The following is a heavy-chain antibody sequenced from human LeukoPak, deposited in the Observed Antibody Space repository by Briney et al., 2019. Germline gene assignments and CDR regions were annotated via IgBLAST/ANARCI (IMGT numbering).Heavy chain of an antibody. CDR1: GGTFSSYA. J-gene: IGHJ6*03. D-gene: IGHD5-24*01. CDR2: IIPIFGTA. Sequence: VKVSCKASGGTFSSYALSRVRQAPGQGLEWMGGIIPIFGTANYAQKFQGRVTITTDESTSTAYMELSSLRSEDTAVYYCAIESRRDGYNHYYYYMDVWGKGTTVTVSS. CDR3: AIESRRDGYNHYYYYMDV. V-gene: IGHV1-69*13.